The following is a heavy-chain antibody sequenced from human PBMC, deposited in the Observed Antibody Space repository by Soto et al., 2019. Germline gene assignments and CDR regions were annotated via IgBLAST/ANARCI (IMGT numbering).Heavy chain of an antibody. CDR1: GDSISTYY. CDR2: LYYGRSA. D-gene: IGHD4-4*01. V-gene: IGHV4-59*01. J-gene: IGHJ4*02. CDR3: AKDRSVTPYYFDY. Sequence: PSETLSLTCAVSGDSISTYYCMWIRQPPGKGLESIGYLYYGRSANYNPSLKSRVTLSVDTSTNQCSLTLSSMTAADTAVYYCAKDRSVTPYYFDYWGQGTLVTVSS.